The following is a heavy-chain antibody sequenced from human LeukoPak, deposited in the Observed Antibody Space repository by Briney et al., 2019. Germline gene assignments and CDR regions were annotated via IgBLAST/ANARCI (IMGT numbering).Heavy chain of an antibody. Sequence: SETLSLTCTVSGGSISSGDYYWSWIHQPPGKGLEWIGYIYYSGSTYYNPSLKSRVTISVDTSKNQFSLKLSSVTAADTAVYYCARAGIVGATGIDYWSQGTLVTVSS. V-gene: IGHV4-30-4*01. D-gene: IGHD1-26*01. CDR2: IYYSGST. J-gene: IGHJ4*02. CDR1: GGSISSGDYY. CDR3: ARAGIVGATGIDY.